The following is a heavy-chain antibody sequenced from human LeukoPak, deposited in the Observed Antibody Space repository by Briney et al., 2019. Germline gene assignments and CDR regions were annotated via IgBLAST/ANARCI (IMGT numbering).Heavy chain of an antibody. Sequence: GGSLRLSCAASGFTFSSYWMSWVRQAPGKGLEWVANIKQDGSEKYYVDSVKGRFTISRDNAKNSLYLQMNSLRAEDTAVYYCAREGGIAVAPDAFDIWGQGTMVTVSS. CDR1: GFTFSSYW. D-gene: IGHD6-19*01. CDR3: AREGGIAVAPDAFDI. J-gene: IGHJ3*02. CDR2: IKQDGSEK. V-gene: IGHV3-7*01.